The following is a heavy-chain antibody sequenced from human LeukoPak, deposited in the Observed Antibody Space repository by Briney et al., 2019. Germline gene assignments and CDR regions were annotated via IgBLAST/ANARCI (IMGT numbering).Heavy chain of an antibody. J-gene: IGHJ3*02. D-gene: IGHD3-10*01. CDR2: ISAYNGNT. CDR3: ARDGFFGSGIVGAFDI. V-gene: IGHV1-18*01. CDR1: GYTFSNYG. Sequence: ASVKVSCKASGYTFSNYGISWVRQAPGQGLEWMGWISAYNGNTNYAQKFQGRVTMITDTSTSTAYMGLRSLRSDDTAVYYCARDGFFGSGIVGAFDIWGQGTMVTVSS.